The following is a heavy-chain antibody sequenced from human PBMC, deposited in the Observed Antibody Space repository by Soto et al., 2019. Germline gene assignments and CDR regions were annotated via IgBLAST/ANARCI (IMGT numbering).Heavy chain of an antibody. Sequence: QAHLVQSGTEVKKPGASVKVFCRASGFIFTNYAMHWVRQAPGQRLEWMGWINAGNGNTKYSQKFQGRVTITRDTSATTTDMELTNLRSEDTALYYCARDPQIGDAVHNFDMWGQGTRVTVSS. V-gene: IGHV1-3*01. CDR1: GFIFTNYA. CDR3: ARDPQIGDAVHNFDM. D-gene: IGHD3-16*01. CDR2: INAGNGNT. J-gene: IGHJ3*02.